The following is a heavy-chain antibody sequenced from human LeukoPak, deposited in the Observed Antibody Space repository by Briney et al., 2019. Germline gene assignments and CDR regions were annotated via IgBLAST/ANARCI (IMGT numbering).Heavy chain of an antibody. D-gene: IGHD6-13*01. CDR2: IWYDGSNK. Sequence: GRSLRLSCAASGFTFSSYGMHWVRQAPGKGLEWVAVIWYDGSNKYYADSVKGRFTISRDNSKNTLYLQMNSLRAEDTAVYYCARVVIYGAYSSSWYEELDYWGQGTLVTVSS. CDR1: GFTFSSYG. V-gene: IGHV3-33*01. J-gene: IGHJ4*02. CDR3: ARVVIYGAYSSSWYEELDY.